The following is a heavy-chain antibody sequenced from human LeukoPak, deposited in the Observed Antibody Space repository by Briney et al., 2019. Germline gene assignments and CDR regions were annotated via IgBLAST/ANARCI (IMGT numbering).Heavy chain of an antibody. CDR2: INHSGST. CDR3: ARVPRNFLAARLYYYYGMDV. J-gene: IGHJ6*02. V-gene: IGHV4-34*01. CDR1: GFTFRNYA. D-gene: IGHD6-6*01. Sequence: GSLRLSCAASGFTFRNYAMHWVRQAPGKGLEWIGEINHSGSTNYNPSLKSRVTISVDTSKNQFSLKLSSVTAADTAVYYCARVPRNFLAARLYYYYGMDVWGQGTTVTVSS.